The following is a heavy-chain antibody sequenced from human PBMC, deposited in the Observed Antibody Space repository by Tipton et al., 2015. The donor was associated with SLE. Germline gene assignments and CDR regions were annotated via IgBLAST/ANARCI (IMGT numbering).Heavy chain of an antibody. J-gene: IGHJ6*02. CDR1: GGSSSRYY. CDR3: ARGRERHAIDI. Sequence: GLVKPSETLSLTCSVSGGSSSRYYWNWIRQAPGKGLEWIGNIFYSGSYNPSLKSRVTISFDKSKNQFSLRLTSVTAADTAVYYCARGRERHAIDIWGQGTTVTVSS. CDR2: IFYSGS. D-gene: IGHD2-21*01. V-gene: IGHV4-59*12.